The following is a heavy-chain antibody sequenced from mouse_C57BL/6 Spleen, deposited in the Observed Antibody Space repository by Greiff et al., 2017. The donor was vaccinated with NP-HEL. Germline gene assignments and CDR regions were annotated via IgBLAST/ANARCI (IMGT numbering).Heavy chain of an antibody. D-gene: IGHD1-1*01. CDR2: IYPRSGNT. CDR3: ARYRVVAKYAMDY. CDR1: GYTFTSYG. Sequence: VQLQESGAELARPGASVKLSCKASGYTFTSYGISWVKQRTGQGLEWIGEIYPRSGNTYYNEKFKGKATLTADKSSSTAYMELRSLTSEDSAVYFCARYRVVAKYAMDYWGQGTSVTVAS. J-gene: IGHJ4*01. V-gene: IGHV1-81*01.